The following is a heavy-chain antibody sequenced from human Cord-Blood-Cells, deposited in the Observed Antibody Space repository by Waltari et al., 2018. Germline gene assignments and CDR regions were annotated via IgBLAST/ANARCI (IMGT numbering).Heavy chain of an antibody. CDR2: IKPDRGCT. CDR1: GYTFTGYY. V-gene: IGHV1-2*02. J-gene: IGHJ3*02. Sequence: QVQLVQSGAEVKKPGASVKVSCKASGYTFTGYYMHWVRQAPGQGLEWMGWIKPDRGCTNYAQKFQGRGTMTRDTSISTAYMELGRLRSDDTAVYYCAREGCTNGVCWVNAFDIWGQGTMVTVSS. D-gene: IGHD2-8*01. CDR3: AREGCTNGVCWVNAFDI.